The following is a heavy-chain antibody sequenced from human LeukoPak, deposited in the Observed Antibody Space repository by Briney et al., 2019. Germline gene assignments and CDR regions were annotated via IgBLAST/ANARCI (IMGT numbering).Heavy chain of an antibody. CDR2: INHSGST. CDR1: GGSFSGYY. CDR3: ATGDYADY. D-gene: IGHD4-17*01. Sequence: SETLTLTCAVYGGSFSGYYWSWIRQPPGKGLEWIGEINHSGSTNYNPSLKSRVTISVDTSKNQFSLKLSSVTAADTAVYYCATGDYADYWGQGTLVTVSS. V-gene: IGHV4-34*01. J-gene: IGHJ4*02.